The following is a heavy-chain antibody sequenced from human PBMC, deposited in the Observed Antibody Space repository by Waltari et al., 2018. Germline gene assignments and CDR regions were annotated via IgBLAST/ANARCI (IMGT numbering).Heavy chain of an antibody. D-gene: IGHD1-26*01. Sequence: QVQLQESGPGLVKPSQTLSLTCTVSGGSIRSGSYYWSWIRQPAGKGLEWIGYIYTSGSTNYNPSLKSRVTISVDTSKNQFSLKLSSVTAADTAVYYCARVWELPPIFDYWGQGTLVTVSS. CDR2: IYTSGST. V-gene: IGHV4-61*09. CDR3: ARVWELPPIFDY. J-gene: IGHJ4*02. CDR1: GGSIRSGSYY.